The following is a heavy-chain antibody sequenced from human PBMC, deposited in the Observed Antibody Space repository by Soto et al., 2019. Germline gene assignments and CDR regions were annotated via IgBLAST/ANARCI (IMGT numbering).Heavy chain of an antibody. CDR1: GFTFSNYN. CDR2: ISTRSHYI. J-gene: IGHJ4*02. V-gene: IGHV3-21*01. D-gene: IGHD3-9*01. Sequence: GGSLRLSCAASGFTFSNYNMNWVRQAPGKGLEWVASISTRSHYIYYADSLKGRFTISRDNAKNSVDLQISSLRAEDTAVYYCARDSSTGYYLSDFDYWGQGTLVTVS. CDR3: ARDSSTGYYLSDFDY.